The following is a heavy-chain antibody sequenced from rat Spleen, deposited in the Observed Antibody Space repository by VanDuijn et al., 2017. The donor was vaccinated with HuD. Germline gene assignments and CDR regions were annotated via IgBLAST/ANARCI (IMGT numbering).Heavy chain of an antibody. CDR1: GFTFSDYN. CDR3: TRAKGNRWSGFDY. Sequence: EVQLVESGGGLVQPGRSLKLSCAASGFTFSDYNMAWVRQAPKKGLEWVATIIYDGSRTYYRDSVKGRFTISRDNAKSTLYLQMDSLRSEDTATYYSTRAKGNRWSGFDYWGQGVMVTVSS. J-gene: IGHJ2*01. CDR2: IIYDGSRT. D-gene: IGHD1-12*02. V-gene: IGHV5S10*01.